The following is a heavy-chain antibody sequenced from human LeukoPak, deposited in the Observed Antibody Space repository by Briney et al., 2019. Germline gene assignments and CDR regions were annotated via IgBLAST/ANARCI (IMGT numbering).Heavy chain of an antibody. CDR2: VYYSGST. D-gene: IGHD2-15*01. CDR1: GGSVSGYY. J-gene: IGHJ4*02. Sequence: PSETLSLTCVVSGGSVSGYYWGWIRQPPGRGLEWIGYVYYSGSTNYNPSFKSRITISVDTSRNQFPLQLSSVTAADTAVYYCARIHRYCSGGACYVLDNWGQGTLVAVSS. V-gene: IGHV4-59*02. CDR3: ARIHRYCSGGACYVLDN.